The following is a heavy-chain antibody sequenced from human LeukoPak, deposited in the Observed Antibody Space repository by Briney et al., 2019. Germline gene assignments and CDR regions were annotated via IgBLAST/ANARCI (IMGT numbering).Heavy chain of an antibody. CDR2: IYYTGST. D-gene: IGHD1-1*01. CDR1: GGSIGSYY. CDR3: ARRYPNPTTDAFDI. V-gene: IGHV4-59*01. Sequence: NSSETLSLTCTVSGGSIGSYYWSWIRQSPGKGLDWIGYIYYTGSTDYNPSLKSRVTISVDTSKNQFSLKLSSVTAADTAVYYCARRYPNPTTDAFDIWGQGTMVTVSS. J-gene: IGHJ3*02.